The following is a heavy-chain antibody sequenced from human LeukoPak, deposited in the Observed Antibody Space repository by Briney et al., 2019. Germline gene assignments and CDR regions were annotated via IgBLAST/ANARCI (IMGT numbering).Heavy chain of an antibody. V-gene: IGHV3-23*01. CDR1: GFTFSSYA. CDR2: IGDSGGYT. J-gene: IGHJ4*02. CDR3: AKHPSIVVVTMGYFDY. D-gene: IGHD3-22*01. Sequence: GGSLRLSCAASGFTFSSYAMSWVRQAPGKGLEWVSTIGDSGGYTYYADSVKGRFTISRDNSKNTLYLQLNSLRAEDTAMYYCAKHPSIVVVTMGYFDYWGQGTLVTVSS.